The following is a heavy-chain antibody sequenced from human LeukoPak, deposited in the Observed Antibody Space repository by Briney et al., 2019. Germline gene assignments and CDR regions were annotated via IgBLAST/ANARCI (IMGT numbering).Heavy chain of an antibody. Sequence: SETLSLTCTVSGGSISTYYWSWIRQPPGKGLEWIGYIYYSGSTNYNPSLKSRVTTSVDTSKNQFSLKLSSVTAADTAVYYCARDTGTVVDYWGQATLVTVSS. D-gene: IGHD4-23*01. CDR1: GGSISTYY. V-gene: IGHV4-59*01. J-gene: IGHJ4*02. CDR2: IYYSGST. CDR3: ARDTGTVVDY.